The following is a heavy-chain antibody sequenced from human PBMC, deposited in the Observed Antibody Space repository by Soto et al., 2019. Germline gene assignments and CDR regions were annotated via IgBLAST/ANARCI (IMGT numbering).Heavy chain of an antibody. J-gene: IGHJ6*02. Sequence: SQTLSLTCVISGDSVSSNRAAWNWIRQSPSRGLEWLGRTYYRSKWYNDYAVSVKSRITINPDTSKNQFSLQLNSVTPEDTAVYYCARDNYDFWSGSYGMDVWGQGTTVTVSS. CDR1: GDSVSSNRAA. V-gene: IGHV6-1*01. CDR3: ARDNYDFWSGSYGMDV. D-gene: IGHD3-3*01. CDR2: TYYRSKWYN.